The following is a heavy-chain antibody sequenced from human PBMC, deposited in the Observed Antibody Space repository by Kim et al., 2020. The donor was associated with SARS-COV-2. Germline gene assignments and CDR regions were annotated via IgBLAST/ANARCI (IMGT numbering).Heavy chain of an antibody. CDR3: ARGGARKLLWFGELLESLKRDDFEYYGMDV. J-gene: IGHJ6*02. V-gene: IGHV3-20*04. Sequence: GGSLRLSCAASGFTFDDYGMSWVRQAPGKGLEWVSGINWNGGSTGYADSVKGRFTISRDNAKNSLYLQMNSLRAEDTALYYCARGGARKLLWFGELLESLKRDDFEYYGMDVWGQGTTVTVSS. CDR2: INWNGGST. D-gene: IGHD3-10*01. CDR1: GFTFDDYG.